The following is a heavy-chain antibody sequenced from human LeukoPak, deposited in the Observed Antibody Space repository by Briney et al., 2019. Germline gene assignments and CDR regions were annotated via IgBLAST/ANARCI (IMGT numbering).Heavy chain of an antibody. CDR2: ISAYNGNT. V-gene: IGHV1-18*01. CDR3: ARDGWYSSSWFPIDY. Sequence: ASVKVSCKASGYTFTSYGISWVRQAPGQGLEWMGWISAYNGNTNYAHKLQGRVTMTTDTSTNTAYMELRSLRSDDTAVYYCARDGWYSSSWFPIDYWGQGTLVTVSS. D-gene: IGHD6-13*01. J-gene: IGHJ4*02. CDR1: GYTFTSYG.